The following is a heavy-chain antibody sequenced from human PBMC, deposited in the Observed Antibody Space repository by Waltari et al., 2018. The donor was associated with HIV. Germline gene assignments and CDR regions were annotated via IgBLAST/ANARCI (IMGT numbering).Heavy chain of an antibody. D-gene: IGHD5-12*01. V-gene: IGHV3-7*01. CDR1: GFPFSTYW. J-gene: IGHJ4*02. CDR2: RKQDGSEK. CDR3: ARDHTWLHSDS. Sequence: EVQLVESGGGLVQPGGSLRLSCAASGFPFSTYWMSWVRQAPGKGLEWVANRKQDGSEKYYVDSVKGRFTISRDNTKNSLYLQMNSLRAEDTAVYYCARDHTWLHSDSWGQGTLVTVSS.